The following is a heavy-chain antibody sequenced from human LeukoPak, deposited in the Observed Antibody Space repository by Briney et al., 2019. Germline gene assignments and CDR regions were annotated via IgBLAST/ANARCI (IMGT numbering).Heavy chain of an antibody. CDR2: ISSNGDNT. Sequence: GGSLRLSCSVSGFTFSTYVMHWVRQAPGKGLEYVSAISSNGDNTYYADFVKGRFTISRDNSKNTLYLQMSSLRADDTAIYFCARPGSEWQWLPPDYWGQGTLVTVSS. D-gene: IGHD6-19*01. J-gene: IGHJ4*02. CDR1: GFTFSTYV. CDR3: ARPGSEWQWLPPDY. V-gene: IGHV3-64D*06.